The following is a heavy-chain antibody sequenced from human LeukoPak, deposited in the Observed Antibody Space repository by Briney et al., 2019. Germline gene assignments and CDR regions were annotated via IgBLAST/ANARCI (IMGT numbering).Heavy chain of an antibody. CDR2: IKQDGSEK. D-gene: IGHD5-24*01. V-gene: IGHV3-7*03. J-gene: IGHJ4*02. CDR1: GFTFSLYW. Sequence: GGSLRLSCAASGFTFSLYWMNWVRRAPGKGLEWVANIKQDGSEKNYVDSVKGRFTISRDNAKNSLYLQMNSLRVEDTAVYYCAKEGRSLQTYWGQGTLVTVSS. CDR3: AKEGRSLQTY.